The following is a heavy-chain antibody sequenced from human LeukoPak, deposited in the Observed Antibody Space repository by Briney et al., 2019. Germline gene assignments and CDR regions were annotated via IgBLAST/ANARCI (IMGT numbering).Heavy chain of an antibody. J-gene: IGHJ4*02. CDR2: ISNSGHNV. V-gene: IGHV3-48*03. Sequence: QTGGSLRLSCAASGFTFSSYEMTWVRQAPGKGLEYISYISNSGHNVYYADSVKGRFTISRDNATSSLYLQVDSLRAEDTAVYYCARDQGKYSHGQLDYWGQGILVTVSA. D-gene: IGHD5-18*01. CDR3: ARDQGKYSHGQLDY. CDR1: GFTFSSYE.